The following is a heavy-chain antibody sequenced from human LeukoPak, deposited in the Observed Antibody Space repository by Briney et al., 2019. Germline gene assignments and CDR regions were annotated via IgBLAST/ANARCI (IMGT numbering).Heavy chain of an antibody. CDR3: ATLGRTYGGNPDAFDI. V-gene: IGHV3-13*01. CDR1: GFTFSSYD. D-gene: IGHD4-23*01. J-gene: IGHJ3*02. Sequence: GGSLRLSCAASGFTFSSYDMHWVRQATGKGLEWVSAIGTAGDTYYPGSVKGRFTISRENAKNSLYLQMNSLRAGDTAVYYCATLGRTYGGNPDAFDIWGQGKMVTASS. CDR2: IGTAGDT.